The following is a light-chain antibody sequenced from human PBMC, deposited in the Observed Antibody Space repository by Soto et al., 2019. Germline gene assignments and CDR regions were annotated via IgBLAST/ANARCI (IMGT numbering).Light chain of an antibody. J-gene: IGKJ2*01. V-gene: IGKV3-15*01. CDR1: QSVSSN. Sequence: EIVMTQSPATLSVSPGERATLSCRASQSVSSNLAWYQQKPGQAPTLLIYGASARASGIPARFSGSGSGTELTLNISSLQSEDCAVYYCQHYNNWPFTFGQGTKLEIK. CDR3: QHYNNWPFT. CDR2: GAS.